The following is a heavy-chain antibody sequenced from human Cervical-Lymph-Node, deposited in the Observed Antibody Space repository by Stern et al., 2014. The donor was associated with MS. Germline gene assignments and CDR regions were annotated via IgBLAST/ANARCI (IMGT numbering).Heavy chain of an antibody. CDR2: ISADSGNT. J-gene: IGHJ4*02. V-gene: IGHV1-18*01. Sequence: QMQLVQSGTEVKKPGASVLVSCKASGYTFTTYGITWVRQAPGQGLEWVGWISADSGNTKYAQKFQDRVTMTRDTTTGTAYMEVRSLRSEDTAVYYCARDKMHAFDYWGQGTQVTVPS. D-gene: IGHD2-8*01. CDR3: ARDKMHAFDY. CDR1: GYTFTTYG.